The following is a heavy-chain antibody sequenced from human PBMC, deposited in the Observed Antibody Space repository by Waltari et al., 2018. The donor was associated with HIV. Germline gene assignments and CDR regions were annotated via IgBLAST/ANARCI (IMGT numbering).Heavy chain of an antibody. CDR3: ARGLGRAARPWYFDY. CDR1: GYSISSGYY. J-gene: IGHJ4*02. Sequence: QVQLQESGPGLVKPSETLSLTCAVSGYSISSGYYWGWIRQPPGKGLGWIGSIYHSGSTYYNPSRKSRVTRSVDTSKNQFSLKLSSVTAADTAVYYCARGLGRAARPWYFDYWGQGTLVTVSS. V-gene: IGHV4-38-2*01. D-gene: IGHD6-6*01. CDR2: IYHSGST.